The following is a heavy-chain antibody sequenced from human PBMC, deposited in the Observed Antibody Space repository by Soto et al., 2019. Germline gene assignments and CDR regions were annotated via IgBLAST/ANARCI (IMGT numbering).Heavy chain of an antibody. D-gene: IGHD1-1*01. Sequence: QPGGSLRLSCEASGFTFTNYGIHWARRAPGKGLEWVALIWYHGTEKFYADSVKGRFTISRDNSKNTVFLQLNSLRGEDTAVYYCARTRNWVEPLDVWGQGTMVTVSS. CDR2: IWYHGTEK. V-gene: IGHV3-33*01. CDR3: ARTRNWVEPLDV. CDR1: GFTFTNYG. J-gene: IGHJ3*01.